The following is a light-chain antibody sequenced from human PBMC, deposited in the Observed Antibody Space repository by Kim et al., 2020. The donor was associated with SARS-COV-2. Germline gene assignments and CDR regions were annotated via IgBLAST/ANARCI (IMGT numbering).Light chain of an antibody. CDR1: QGIKSC. Sequence: SLGDRATLSGRASQGIKSCLAWYEQKPGRAPRLLIYGTSNRQSGVPSRFSGRGAGTDFTLTISSLEREDFAIYYCQVTSSLPPLTVGGGTKGDIK. J-gene: IGKJ4*01. CDR2: GTS. V-gene: IGKV3-11*01. CDR3: QVTSSLPPLT.